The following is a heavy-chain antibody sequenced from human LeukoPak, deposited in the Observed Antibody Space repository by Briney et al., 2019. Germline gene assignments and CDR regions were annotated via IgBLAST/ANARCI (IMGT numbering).Heavy chain of an antibody. Sequence: GASVKVSCKVVAYDFTGYHIHWVRLAPGQGPEWMGRLNPNTGHAVYAFKFQGRVTITRDTSSSTAYMELSRLISDDTAVYYCASPRIRNVFDIWGQGTMVTVSS. D-gene: IGHD1-1*01. CDR3: ASPRIRNVFDI. CDR2: LNPNTGHA. V-gene: IGHV1-2*06. CDR1: AYDFTGYH. J-gene: IGHJ3*02.